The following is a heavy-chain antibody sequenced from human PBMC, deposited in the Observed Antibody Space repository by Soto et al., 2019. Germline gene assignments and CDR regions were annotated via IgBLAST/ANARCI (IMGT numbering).Heavy chain of an antibody. CDR2: IKQAGSEK. D-gene: IGHD3-3*01. Sequence: RRLSCAASGFTFSSYGMSWVRQAPGKGPEWVANIKQAGSEKYYVDSVQGRFTISRANAKNSLYLQIDSLRAEDTAVYYCARVKYGGDYYFWSGYCYYGMDVWGQGTTVTVSS. CDR1: GFTFSSYG. V-gene: IGHV3-7*01. J-gene: IGHJ6*02. CDR3: ARVKYGGDYYFWSGYCYYGMDV.